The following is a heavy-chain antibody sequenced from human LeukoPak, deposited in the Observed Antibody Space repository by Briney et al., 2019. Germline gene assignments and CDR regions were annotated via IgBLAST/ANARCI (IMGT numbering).Heavy chain of an antibody. D-gene: IGHD5-12*01. V-gene: IGHV1-69*13. J-gene: IGHJ4*02. CDR3: ARDIRSGYSGYDEGSV. Sequence: SVKVSCKASGGTFSSYAISWVRQAPGQGLEWMGGIIPIFGTANYAQKFQGRVTITADESTSTAYMELSSLRSVDKAVYYCARDIRSGYSGYDEGSVWGQGTLVTVSS. CDR2: IIPIFGTA. CDR1: GGTFSSYA.